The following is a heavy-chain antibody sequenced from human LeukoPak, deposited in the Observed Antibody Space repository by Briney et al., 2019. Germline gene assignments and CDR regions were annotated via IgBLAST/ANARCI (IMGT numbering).Heavy chain of an antibody. J-gene: IGHJ4*02. CDR1: GFTFSDYY. CDR2: ISSSSSYT. V-gene: IGHV3-11*06. D-gene: IGHD6-6*01. Sequence: PGGSLRLSCAASGFTFSDYYMSWIRQAPGKGLEWVSYISSSSSYTNYADSVKGRFTISRDNAKNSLYLQMNSLRAEDTAVYYCARGRYSSSSTFDHWGQGTLVTVSS. CDR3: ARGRYSSSSTFDH.